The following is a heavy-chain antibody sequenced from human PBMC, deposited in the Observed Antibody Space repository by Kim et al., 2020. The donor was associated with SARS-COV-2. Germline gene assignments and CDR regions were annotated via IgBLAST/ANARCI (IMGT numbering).Heavy chain of an antibody. D-gene: IGHD6-25*01. V-gene: IGHV4-39*02. J-gene: IGHJ4*02. Sequence: SETLSLTCTVSGGSISSSSYYWGWIRQPPGKGLEWIGSIYYSGSTYYNPSLKSRVTISVDTSKNQFSLKLSSVTAADTAVYYCARDGSRYYFDYWGQGTL. CDR3: ARDGSRYYFDY. CDR2: IYYSGST. CDR1: GGSISSSSYY.